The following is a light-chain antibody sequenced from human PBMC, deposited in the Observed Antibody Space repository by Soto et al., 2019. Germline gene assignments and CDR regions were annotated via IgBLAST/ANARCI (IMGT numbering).Light chain of an antibody. CDR2: AAS. V-gene: IGKV1-39*01. Sequence: DIQMTQSPSSLSASVGDRVTITCRASQSISTYLHWYQQKPGKAPNLLISAASTLQSGVPSRFSGSGSGTDFTLTISSLQPEDCATYFCQHGYSTPLTFGGGTKVDIK. J-gene: IGKJ4*01. CDR1: QSISTY. CDR3: QHGYSTPLT.